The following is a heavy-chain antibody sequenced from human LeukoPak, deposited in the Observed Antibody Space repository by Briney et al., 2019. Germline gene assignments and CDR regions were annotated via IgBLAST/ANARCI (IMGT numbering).Heavy chain of an antibody. CDR2: IYTSRST. Sequence: SETLSLTCTVSGGSISGNYWSWIRQPAGKGLEWIGHIYTSRSTNYNPSLKSRVTMSVDTSKKQFSLKLTSVTAADTAVYYCVRGRVYGSGNNWFDPWGQGTLVTVSS. CDR3: VRGRVYGSGNNWFDP. D-gene: IGHD3-10*01. J-gene: IGHJ5*02. V-gene: IGHV4-4*07. CDR1: GGSISGNY.